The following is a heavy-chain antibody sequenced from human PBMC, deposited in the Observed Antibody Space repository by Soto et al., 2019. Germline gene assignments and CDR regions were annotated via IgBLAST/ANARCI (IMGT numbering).Heavy chain of an antibody. J-gene: IGHJ6*02. CDR2: ISSSGETI. V-gene: IGHV3-11*01. CDR3: ARQASSYYYYYGMDV. Sequence: GGSLRLSCAASRFTFSDFYMSWIRQAPGKGLEWVSYISSSGETIYYADAVKGRFTISRDNAKNSLYLQMNSLRAEDPAAYYCARQASSYYYYYGMDVWGQGTTVTVSS. CDR1: RFTFSDFY.